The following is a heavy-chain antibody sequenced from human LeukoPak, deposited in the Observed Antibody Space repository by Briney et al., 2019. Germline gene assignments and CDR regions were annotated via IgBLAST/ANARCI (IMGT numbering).Heavy chain of an antibody. CDR2: ISAYNGNT. CDR3: ARGDDILTDYFRGLDY. J-gene: IGHJ4*02. CDR1: GYTFTSFG. D-gene: IGHD3-9*01. V-gene: IGHV1-18*01. Sequence: ASVEISCKASGYTFTSFGISWVRQAPGQGLEWMGWISAYNGNTTYAQKYQGRVTMTTDTSTSTAYMELRSLRSDDTAVYYCARGDDILTDYFRGLDYWGQGTLVTVSS.